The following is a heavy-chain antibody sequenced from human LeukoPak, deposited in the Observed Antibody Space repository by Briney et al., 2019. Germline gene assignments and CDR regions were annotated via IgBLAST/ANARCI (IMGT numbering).Heavy chain of an antibody. CDR3: ARGSIVGATKRDWFDP. CDR2: IYTSGST. D-gene: IGHD1-26*01. V-gene: IGHV4-4*07. Sequence: PSETLSLTCTVSGGSISSYYWSWIRQPAGKGLEWIGRIYTSGSTNYKPSLKSRVTISVDKSKNQFSLKLSSVTAADTAVYYCARGSIVGATKRDWFDPWGQGTLVTVSS. J-gene: IGHJ5*02. CDR1: GGSISSYY.